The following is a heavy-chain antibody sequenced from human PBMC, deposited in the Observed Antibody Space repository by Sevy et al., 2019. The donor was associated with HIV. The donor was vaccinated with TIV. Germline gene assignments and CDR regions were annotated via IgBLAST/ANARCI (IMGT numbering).Heavy chain of an antibody. Sequence: ASVKVSCKASGYSFTAYYMHWVRQAPGHGLEWMGWINLNGGDTEYAQKFQGRVTMTTDTSINTAYMVLSRLRSDETAVFYCARDRMIFGGQGGMDVWGQGTTVTVSS. CDR2: INLNGGDT. CDR1: GYSFTAYY. J-gene: IGHJ6*02. D-gene: IGHD3-3*01. CDR3: ARDRMIFGGQGGMDV. V-gene: IGHV1-2*02.